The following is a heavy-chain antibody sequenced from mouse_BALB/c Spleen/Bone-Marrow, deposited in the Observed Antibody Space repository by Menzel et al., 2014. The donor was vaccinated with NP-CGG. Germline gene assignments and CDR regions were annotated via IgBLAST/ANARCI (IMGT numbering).Heavy chain of an antibody. J-gene: IGHJ1*01. Sequence: QVQLKESGAELVKPGASVKLSCKASGYTFTSYWMHWVKQRPGQGLEWIGTIDPSDSYTNYNQKFKGKATLTVDKSYSTAYMQLSSLTSEDSAVYYCARGGNGYGGYWYFDVWGAGTTVTVSS. CDR1: GYTFTSYW. CDR2: IDPSDSYT. D-gene: IGHD2-2*01. V-gene: IGHV1-69*02. CDR3: ARGGNGYGGYWYFDV.